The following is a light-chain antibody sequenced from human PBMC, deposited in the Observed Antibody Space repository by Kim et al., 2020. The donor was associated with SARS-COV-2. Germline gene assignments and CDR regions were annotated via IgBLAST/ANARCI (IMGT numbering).Light chain of an antibody. CDR1: SSDVGGYNY. Sequence: PGQSITISCTGTSSDVGGYNYVYWYQQHPGKAPKLMIYDVSNRPSGVSNRFSGSKSGNTASLTISGLQAEDEADYYCSSYTSSSTLFGTGTKVTVL. J-gene: IGLJ1*01. CDR3: SSYTSSSTL. V-gene: IGLV2-14*03. CDR2: DVS.